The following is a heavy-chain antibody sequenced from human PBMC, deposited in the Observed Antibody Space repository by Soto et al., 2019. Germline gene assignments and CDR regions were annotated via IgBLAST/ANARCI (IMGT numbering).Heavy chain of an antibody. CDR2: ISGSGGST. D-gene: IGHD1-26*01. V-gene: IGHV3-23*01. CDR3: AKDRGPVGATTSDWFDP. CDR1: GFTFSSYA. Sequence: SLRLSCAASGFTFSSYAMSWVRQAPGKGLEWVSAISGSGGSTYYADSVKGRFTISRDNSKNTLYLQMNSLRAEDTAVYYCAKDRGPVGATTSDWFDPWGQGTLVTVSS. J-gene: IGHJ5*02.